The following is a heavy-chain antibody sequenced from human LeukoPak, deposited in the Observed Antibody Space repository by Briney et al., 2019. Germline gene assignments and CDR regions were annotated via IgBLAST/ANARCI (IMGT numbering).Heavy chain of an antibody. V-gene: IGHV4-39*07. CDR3: AEITGNSGGYY. CDR1: SGSISSSSYY. CDR2: IYYSGST. D-gene: IGHD1-26*01. Sequence: PSETLSLTCTVSSGSISSSSYYWGWIRQPPGKGLEWIGSIYYSGSTYYNPSLKSRVTISVDTSKNQFSLKLSSVTAADTAVYYCAEITGNSGGYYWGQGTLVTVSS. J-gene: IGHJ4*02.